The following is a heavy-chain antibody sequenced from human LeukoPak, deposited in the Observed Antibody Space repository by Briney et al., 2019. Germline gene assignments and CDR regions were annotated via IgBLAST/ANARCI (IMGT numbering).Heavy chain of an antibody. J-gene: IGHJ3*02. CDR3: ARDNVAAAGTDAFDI. Sequence: PSQTLSLTCTVSGGSISSGSYYGSWIRQPAGKGLEWIVRIYTSGSTNYNPSLKSRVTISVDTSKNQFSLKLSSVTAADTAVYYCARDNVAAAGTDAFDIWGQGTMVTVSS. CDR1: GGSISSGSYY. D-gene: IGHD6-13*01. CDR2: IYTSGST. V-gene: IGHV4-61*02.